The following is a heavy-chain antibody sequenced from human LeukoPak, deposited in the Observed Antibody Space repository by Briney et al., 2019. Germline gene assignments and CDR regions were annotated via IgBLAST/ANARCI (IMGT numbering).Heavy chain of an antibody. CDR1: GYSFTDYY. V-gene: IGHV1-2*06. CDR3: ARDRKGDYDIADY. D-gene: IGHD4-17*01. Sequence: GASVTVSCKTYGYSFTDYYVHWVRQAPGQGLEWMGRIDPNSGGTNDVHKFQGRVTMSRDTSISTVYMELSSLGYDDTAIYYCARDRKGDYDIADYWGQGTLVTVSP. CDR2: IDPNSGGT. J-gene: IGHJ4*02.